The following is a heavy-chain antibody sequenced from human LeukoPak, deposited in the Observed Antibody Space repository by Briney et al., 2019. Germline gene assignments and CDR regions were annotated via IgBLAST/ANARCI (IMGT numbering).Heavy chain of an antibody. CDR2: ISAYNGNT. CDR3: ARDLEYSSSSPSYMDV. J-gene: IGHJ6*03. CDR1: GYTFTSYG. Sequence: ASVKVSCKASGYTFTSYGISWVRQAPGQGLEWMGWISAYNGNTNYAQKLQGRVTMTTDTSTSTAYMELRSLRSDDTAVYYCARDLEYSSSSPSYMDVWDKGTTVTVSS. D-gene: IGHD6-6*01. V-gene: IGHV1-18*01.